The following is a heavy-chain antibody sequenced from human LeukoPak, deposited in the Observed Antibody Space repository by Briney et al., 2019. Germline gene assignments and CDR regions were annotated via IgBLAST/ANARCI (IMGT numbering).Heavy chain of an antibody. D-gene: IGHD3-9*01. J-gene: IGHJ6*02. Sequence: SETLSLTCSVSDFSITSGYFWAWIRQPPGKGLEWIGRIYHTGSTYYDPSLKSRVTISVDKSKNQFSLKLSSVTAADTAVYYCARVVDILTGYQTYYYYGMDVWGQGTTVTVSS. V-gene: IGHV4-38-2*02. CDR3: ARVVDILTGYQTYYYYGMDV. CDR1: DFSITSGYF. CDR2: IYHTGST.